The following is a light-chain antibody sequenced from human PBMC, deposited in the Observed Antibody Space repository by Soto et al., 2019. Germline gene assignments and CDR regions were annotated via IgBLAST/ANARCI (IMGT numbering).Light chain of an antibody. Sequence: EIVLTQSPGTLSLSPGERATLSCRASQGLTSNFLAWYQQKPGQAPSLLIYGASNRATGVPDRFSGGGSGTDFTLTISRLEPEDFAVYFCQQYVTAPRTLGQGTKVDIK. J-gene: IGKJ1*01. V-gene: IGKV3-20*01. CDR1: QGLTSNF. CDR3: QQYVTAPRT. CDR2: GAS.